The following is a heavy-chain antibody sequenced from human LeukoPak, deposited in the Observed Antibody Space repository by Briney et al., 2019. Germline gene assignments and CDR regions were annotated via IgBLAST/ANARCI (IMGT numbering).Heavy chain of an antibody. CDR3: ASDPTPISTGAFDI. CDR1: GYTFTSDD. Sequence: ASVKVSCKASGYTFTSDDINWVRQATGQGPEWMGWMNPNSGNTGLAQKFQGRVTMTRDTSISTAYMELNSLRSEDTAVYYCASDPTPISTGAFDIWGQGTMVTVSS. D-gene: IGHD1-14*01. J-gene: IGHJ3*02. V-gene: IGHV1-8*01. CDR2: MNPNSGNT.